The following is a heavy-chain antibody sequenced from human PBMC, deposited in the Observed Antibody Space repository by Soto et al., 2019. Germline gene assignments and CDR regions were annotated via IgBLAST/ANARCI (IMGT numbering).Heavy chain of an antibody. CDR1: GGSVSSYY. V-gene: IGHV4-59*02. J-gene: IGHJ5*02. CDR2: IYYSGST. Sequence: GPGPRLASETLSLTCTVSGGSVSSYYWSWIRQPPGKGLEWTGYIYYSGSTHYNPSLKSRVTISLDTSRNQFSLEMSSVTAADTAVYYCARASLSAVGSGRWWFDPWGQGTLVTVSS. CDR3: ARASLSAVGSGRWWFDP. D-gene: IGHD6-13*01.